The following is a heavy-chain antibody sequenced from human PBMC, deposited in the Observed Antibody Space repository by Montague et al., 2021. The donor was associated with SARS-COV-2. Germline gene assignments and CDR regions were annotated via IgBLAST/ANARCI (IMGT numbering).Heavy chain of an antibody. CDR3: AREVPTVVKIDC. D-gene: IGHD4-23*01. CDR2: ISSSGSPQ. J-gene: IGHJ4*02. Sequence: SLRLSCAASGFTFSSFEMSWVRQAPGKGLEWVSYISSSGSPQHYADSVRGRFTISRDNAKNSLYLQMNSLRAEDTAIYYCAREVPTVVKIDCWCQGTLVTVSS. CDR1: GFTFSSFE. V-gene: IGHV3-48*03.